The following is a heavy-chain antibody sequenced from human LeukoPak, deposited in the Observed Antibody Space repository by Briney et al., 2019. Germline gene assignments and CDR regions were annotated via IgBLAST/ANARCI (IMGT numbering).Heavy chain of an antibody. J-gene: IGHJ6*03. CDR3: ARGVDTAVIPYYYYYMDV. CDR1: GYTFTDYY. V-gene: IGHV1-2*02. Sequence: ASVKVSCRASGYTFTDYYMHWVRQAPGQGLEWMGWINPNSGGTNYAQKFQGRVTMTRDTSISTAYMELSRLRSDDTAVYYCARGVDTAVIPYYYYYMDVWGIGTTVTVSS. CDR2: INPNSGGT. D-gene: IGHD5-18*01.